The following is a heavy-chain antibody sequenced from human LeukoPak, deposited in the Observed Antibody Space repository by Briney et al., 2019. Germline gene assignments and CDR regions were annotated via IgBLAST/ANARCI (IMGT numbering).Heavy chain of an antibody. D-gene: IGHD2-8*01. V-gene: IGHV4-59*12. J-gene: IGHJ4*02. Sequence: SGTLSLTCTVSGGSISSYYWSWIRQPPGKGLEWIGYIYYSGSTNYNPSLKSRVTISVDTSKNQFSLKLNSVTAADTAVYFCARDKGNAISDYWGQGTLVTVSS. CDR2: IYYSGST. CDR1: GGSISSYY. CDR3: ARDKGNAISDY.